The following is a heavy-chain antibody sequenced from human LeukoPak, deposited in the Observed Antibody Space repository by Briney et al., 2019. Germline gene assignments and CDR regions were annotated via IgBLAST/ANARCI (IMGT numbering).Heavy chain of an antibody. CDR1: GFTFSSYA. Sequence: PGGSLRLSCAASGFTFSSYAMSWVRQAPGKGLEWVSAISGSGGSTYYADSAKGRFTISRDNSKNTLYLQMNSLRAEDTAVYYCAKARRALNYYGSGSPFDYWGQGTLVTVSS. CDR2: ISGSGGST. CDR3: AKARRALNYYGSGSPFDY. V-gene: IGHV3-23*01. J-gene: IGHJ4*02. D-gene: IGHD3-10*01.